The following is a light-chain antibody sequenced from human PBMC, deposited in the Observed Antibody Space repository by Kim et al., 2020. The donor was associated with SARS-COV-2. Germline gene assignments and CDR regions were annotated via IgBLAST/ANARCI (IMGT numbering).Light chain of an antibody. V-gene: IGKV3-11*01. CDR2: DAS. Sequence: LAPGERATLSCRASQSVTSYLAWYQQKPGQAPRLLIYDASNRATGIPARFTGSGSGTDFTLTISSLEPEDFAVYYCQQRSDWPLTFGGGTKVDIK. CDR3: QQRSDWPLT. CDR1: QSVTSY. J-gene: IGKJ4*01.